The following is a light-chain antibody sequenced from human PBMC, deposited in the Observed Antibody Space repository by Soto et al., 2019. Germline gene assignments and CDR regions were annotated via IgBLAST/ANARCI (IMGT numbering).Light chain of an antibody. Sequence: EIVFTQSPDTLSLSSGWAASLSCRASQTVIHNYLAWHQQKPGQTPRLLVYGASSRATGIPDRFSGSGSGTDFTLTISRLEPQDFAVYYCQQHGTSPITFGQGTRLEIK. CDR3: QQHGTSPIT. V-gene: IGKV3-20*01. J-gene: IGKJ5*01. CDR1: QTVIHNY. CDR2: GAS.